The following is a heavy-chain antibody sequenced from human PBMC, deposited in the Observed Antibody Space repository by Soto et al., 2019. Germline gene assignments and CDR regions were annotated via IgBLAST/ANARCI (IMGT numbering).Heavy chain of an antibody. CDR2: ISSSSSYI. V-gene: IGHV3-21*01. Sequence: PGGSLRLSCAASGFTFSSYSMNWVRQAPGKGLEWVSSISSSSSYIYYADSVKGRFTISRDNAKNSLYLQMNSLRAEDTAVYYCAVLGGYPLQGLRYWGQGTLVTVSS. CDR1: GFTFSSYS. J-gene: IGHJ4*02. D-gene: IGHD5-12*01. CDR3: AVLGGYPLQGLRY.